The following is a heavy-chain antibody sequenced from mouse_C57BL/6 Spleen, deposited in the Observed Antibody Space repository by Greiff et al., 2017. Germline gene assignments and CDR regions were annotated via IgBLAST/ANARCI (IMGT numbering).Heavy chain of an antibody. J-gene: IGHJ4*01. CDR3: ARPVYYYAMDY. CDR1: GYTFTSYW. Sequence: QVQLQQSGAELVKPGASVKMSCKASGYTFTSYWITWVKQRPGQGLEWIGDIYPGSGSTNYNEKFKSKATLTVDTSSSTAYMQLSSLTSEDSAVYYCARPVYYYAMDYWGQGTSVTVSS. V-gene: IGHV1-55*01. CDR2: IYPGSGST.